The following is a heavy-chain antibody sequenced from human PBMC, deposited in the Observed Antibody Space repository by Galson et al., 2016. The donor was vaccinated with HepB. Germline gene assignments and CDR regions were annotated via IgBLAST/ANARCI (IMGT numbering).Heavy chain of an antibody. V-gene: IGHV4-34*01. CDR1: GGSFSDDY. CDR3: ARGSREKYIVVVPAARFDP. CDR2: IDHSGAT. Sequence: SETLSLTCAVYGGSFSDDYWTWIRQPPGKGLEWIGDIDHSGATHYNPSLKGRGTISLDTSKNQFSLRQTSVTAADTAMYYCARGSREKYIVVVPAARFDPWGQGTLVTVSS. J-gene: IGHJ5*02. D-gene: IGHD2-2*01.